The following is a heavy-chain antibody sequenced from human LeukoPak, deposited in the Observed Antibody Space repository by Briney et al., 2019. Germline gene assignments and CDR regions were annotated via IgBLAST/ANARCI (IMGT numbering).Heavy chain of an antibody. V-gene: IGHV1-2*02. CDR3: ARPMVRGVIGVFDH. CDR1: GYTFTGYY. J-gene: IGHJ4*02. Sequence: ASVKVSCKASGYTFTGYYMHWVRQAPGQGLEWMGWINPNSGVTNYAQKFQGRVTMTRDTSISTAYMELSRLRSDDTAVYYCARPMVRGVIGVFDHWGQGARVRVSS. D-gene: IGHD3-10*01. CDR2: INPNSGVT.